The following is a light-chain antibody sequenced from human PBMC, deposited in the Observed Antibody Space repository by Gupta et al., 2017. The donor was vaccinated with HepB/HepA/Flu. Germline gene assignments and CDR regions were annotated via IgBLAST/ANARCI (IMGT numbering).Light chain of an antibody. CDR1: SGSVSTSYY. Sequence: QTVVTPQPSFSVSPGGTVTLTCGLSSGSVSTSYYPSWYQQTPGQDPRTRSYNTNTRPSGVPDRGAGSILGTRDDITSTGAQADYESYYCCVLSMGSGIAGCVGG. CDR3: VLSMGSGIAGC. J-gene: IGLJ7*01. V-gene: IGLV8-61*01. CDR2: NTN.